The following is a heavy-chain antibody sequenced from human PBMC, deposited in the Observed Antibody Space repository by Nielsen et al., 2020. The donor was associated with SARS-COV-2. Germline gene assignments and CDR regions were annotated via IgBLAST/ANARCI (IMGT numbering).Heavy chain of an antibody. CDR2: IDPSDSYT. CDR1: GYSFTSYW. J-gene: IGHJ4*02. CDR3: ARVGYSYGRLYFDY. D-gene: IGHD5-18*01. Sequence: GESLKISCKGSGYSFTSYWIGWVRQMPGKGLEWMGRIDPSDSYTNYSPSFQGHVTISADRSISTAYLQWSSLKASDTAMYYCARVGYSYGRLYFDYWGQGTLVTVSS. V-gene: IGHV5-10-1*01.